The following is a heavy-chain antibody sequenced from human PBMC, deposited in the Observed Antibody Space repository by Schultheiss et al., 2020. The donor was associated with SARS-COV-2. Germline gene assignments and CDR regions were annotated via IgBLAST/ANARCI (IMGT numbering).Heavy chain of an antibody. Sequence: SETLSLTCTVSGGSISSYYWSWIRQPPGKGLEWIGSIYYSGSTYYNPSLKSRVTISVDTSKNQFSLKLSSVTAADTAVYYCARFSASSIAATFDYWGQGTLVTV. V-gene: IGHV4-59*05. CDR3: ARFSASSIAATFDY. J-gene: IGHJ4*02. CDR1: GGSISSYY. CDR2: IYYSGST. D-gene: IGHD6-13*01.